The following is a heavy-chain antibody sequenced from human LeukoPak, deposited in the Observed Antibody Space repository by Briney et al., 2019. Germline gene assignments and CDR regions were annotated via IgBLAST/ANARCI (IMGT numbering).Heavy chain of an antibody. J-gene: IGHJ5*02. D-gene: IGHD3-10*01. Sequence: SETLYLTYAVAGAAISSYYWSWIRQPPGKELNWIGAMYYSGSTNYNPSLESRVTISLDTSMNQFSLKLSSVTAADTAVYFCARDCTSGSYYHTLCDPWGQGTLVTVSS. CDR1: GAAISSYY. V-gene: IGHV4-59*01. CDR3: ARDCTSGSYYHTLCDP. CDR2: MYYSGST.